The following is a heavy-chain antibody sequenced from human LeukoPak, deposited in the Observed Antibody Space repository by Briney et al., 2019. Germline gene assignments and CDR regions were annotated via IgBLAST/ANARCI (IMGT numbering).Heavy chain of an antibody. CDR1: GGSISSSSYY. V-gene: IGHV4-39*07. CDR3: ARNKRDSYGYGARSKYHYYMDV. Sequence: PSETLSLTCTVSGGSISSSSYYWGWIRQPPGKGLEWIGSIYYSGSTYYNPSLKSRVTISVDTSKNQFSLKLSSVTAADTAVYYCARNKRDSYGYGARSKYHYYMDVWGKGTTVTVSS. D-gene: IGHD5-18*01. J-gene: IGHJ6*03. CDR2: IYYSGST.